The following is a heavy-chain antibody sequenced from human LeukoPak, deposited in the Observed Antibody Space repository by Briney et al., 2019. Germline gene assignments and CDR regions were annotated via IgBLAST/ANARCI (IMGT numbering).Heavy chain of an antibody. Sequence: LRASVKVSSKTSGYTFTGYYMHWVRQSLGQGLEWMGWINPNTGGTNYAQKFQGRVTMTSDTSISTAYMELSSLRSDDTAVYYCARAPMIVVVVPPRLDYWGQGTLVTVSS. CDR2: INPNTGGT. D-gene: IGHD3-22*01. V-gene: IGHV1-2*02. CDR1: GYTFTGYY. J-gene: IGHJ4*02. CDR3: ARAPMIVVVVPPRLDY.